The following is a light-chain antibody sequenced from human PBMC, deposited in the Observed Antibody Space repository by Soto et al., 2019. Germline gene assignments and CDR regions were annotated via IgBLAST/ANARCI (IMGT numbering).Light chain of an antibody. CDR1: QSVSSN. J-gene: IGKJ1*01. V-gene: IGKV3-15*01. Sequence: EIVMTQSPATLSVSPGERATLSCRASQSVSSNLAWYQQKPGQAPRLLIYGASTMATGIPARFSGSGSGTEFTLTISSLQSEDYAVYYCQQYNNWRTFGQGTKVEIK. CDR3: QQYNNWRT. CDR2: GAS.